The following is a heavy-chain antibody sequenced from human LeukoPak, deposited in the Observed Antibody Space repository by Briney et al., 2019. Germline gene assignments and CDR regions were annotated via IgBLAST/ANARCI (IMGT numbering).Heavy chain of an antibody. J-gene: IGHJ4*02. CDR3: AKGFGGMITFGGVPGY. CDR2: ISSNGGST. CDR1: GFTFSSYA. V-gene: IGHV3-64*04. D-gene: IGHD3-16*01. Sequence: PGGSLRLSCSASGFTFSSYAMHWVRQAPGKGLEYVSAISSNGGSTYYADSVKGRFAISSENSKNTLYLQMNSLRAEDTAVYYCAKGFGGMITFGGVPGYWGQGPLVTVSS.